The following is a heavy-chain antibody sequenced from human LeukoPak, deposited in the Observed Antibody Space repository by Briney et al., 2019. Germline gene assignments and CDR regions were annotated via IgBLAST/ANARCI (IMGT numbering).Heavy chain of an antibody. CDR2: INPNSGGT. D-gene: IGHD3-10*01. CDR1: GYTFTGYY. J-gene: IGHJ5*02. Sequence: ASVKVSCKASGYTFTGYYMHWVRQAPGQGLEWMGWINPNSGGTNYAQKFQGRVTMTRDTSISTAYMELSRLRSDARAVYYCARVLWFGKLLGNNWFDPWGKGTLVTVSS. V-gene: IGHV1-2*02. CDR3: ARVLWFGKLLGNNWFDP.